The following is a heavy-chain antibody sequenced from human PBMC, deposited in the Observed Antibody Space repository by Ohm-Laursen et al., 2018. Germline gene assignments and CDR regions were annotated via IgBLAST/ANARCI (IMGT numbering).Heavy chain of an antibody. J-gene: IGHJ5*02. V-gene: IGHV4-59*08. CDR2: IYHSGST. Sequence: SDTLSLTCTVSGGSISNYYWSWIRQPPGKGLEWIGTIYHSGSTYYNPSLKSRVTISVDTSKNQFSLKLSSVTAADTALYYCARGLWWFDPWGRGTLVTVSS. CDR1: GGSISNYY. CDR3: ARGLWWFDP.